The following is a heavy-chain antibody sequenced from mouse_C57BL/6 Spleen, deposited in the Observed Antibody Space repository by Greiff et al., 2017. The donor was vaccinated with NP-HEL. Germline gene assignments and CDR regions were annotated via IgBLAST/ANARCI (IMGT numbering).Heavy chain of an antibody. Sequence: VQLQQSDAELVKPGASVKISCKVSGYTFTDHTIHWMKQRPEQGLEWIGYIYPRDGSTKYNEKFKGKATLTADKSSSTAYMQLNSLTSEDSAVYFCARARGGSSPYWYFDVWGTGTTVTVSS. V-gene: IGHV1-78*01. CDR3: ARARGGSSPYWYFDV. CDR2: IYPRDGST. CDR1: GYTFTDHT. D-gene: IGHD1-1*01. J-gene: IGHJ1*03.